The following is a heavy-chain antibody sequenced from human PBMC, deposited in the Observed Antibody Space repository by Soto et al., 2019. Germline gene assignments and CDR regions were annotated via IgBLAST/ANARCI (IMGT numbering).Heavy chain of an antibody. CDR3: ARDSATPFYWFDP. D-gene: IGHD5-12*01. CDR1: GFTFSSYG. V-gene: IGHV3-30*03. Sequence: GGSLRLSCAASGFTFSSYGMHWVRQAPGKGLEWVAVISYDGSNKYYADSVKGRFAISRDNSKNSLYLQMNSLRAEDTAVYYCARDSATPFYWFDPWGQGTLVTVSS. J-gene: IGHJ5*02. CDR2: ISYDGSNK.